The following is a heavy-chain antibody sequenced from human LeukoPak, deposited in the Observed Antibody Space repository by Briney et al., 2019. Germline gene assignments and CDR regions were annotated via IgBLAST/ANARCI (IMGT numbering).Heavy chain of an antibody. D-gene: IGHD4-17*01. Sequence: GGSLRLSCVASEFNARYTYMTWVRQAPGKGLEWIPVIYRGGYTDYADSVKGRFTISSDNPKRTLYLQMNSLSAEDTATYYCAIGSTVFHARRWGQGTRVTVSS. CDR2: IYRGGYT. J-gene: IGHJ4*02. CDR1: EFNARYTY. CDR3: AIGSTVFHARR. V-gene: IGHV3-53*01.